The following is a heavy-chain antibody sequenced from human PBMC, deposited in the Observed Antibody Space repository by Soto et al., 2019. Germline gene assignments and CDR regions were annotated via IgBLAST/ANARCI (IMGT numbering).Heavy chain of an antibody. CDR2: IGPGSGAT. Sequence: ASVKVSCKASGYAFTSYYIHWVRQAPGQGLEWMGEIGPGSGATRYAQRFQGRVTMTRDMSITTVYMELNNLTPDDTAVYYCGRGRSGQIVVFYWGQGTPVTVSS. V-gene: IGHV1-2*02. J-gene: IGHJ4*02. CDR1: GYAFTSYY. CDR3: GRGRSGQIVVFY. D-gene: IGHD1-26*01.